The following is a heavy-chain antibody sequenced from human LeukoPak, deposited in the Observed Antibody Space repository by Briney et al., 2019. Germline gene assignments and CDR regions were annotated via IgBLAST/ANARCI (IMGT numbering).Heavy chain of an antibody. Sequence: QTGGSLRLSCAASGFTFSSYAMHWVRQAPGKGLEYVSAISSNGGSTYYANSVKGRFTISRDNSKNTLYLQMGSLRAEDMAVYYCTTSYDYVWGSYRLDDYWGQGTLVTVSS. J-gene: IGHJ4*02. CDR3: TTSYDYVWGSYRLDDY. CDR1: GFTFSSYA. D-gene: IGHD3-16*02. CDR2: ISSNGGST. V-gene: IGHV3-64*01.